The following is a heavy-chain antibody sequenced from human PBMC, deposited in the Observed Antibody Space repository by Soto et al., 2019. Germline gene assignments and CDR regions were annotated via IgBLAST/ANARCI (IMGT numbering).Heavy chain of an antibody. V-gene: IGHV1-46*03. Sequence: QVQLVQSGAEVKKPGASVKVSCKASGYTFTSYYMHWVRQAPGQGLEWMGIINPSGGSTSYAQKFQGRVTMTRDTSTSTVYMELSSLRSEDTAVYYCARGGRSRGGSTKTVATNWFDPWGQGTLVTVSS. CDR1: GYTFTSYY. D-gene: IGHD2-2*01. CDR2: INPSGGST. J-gene: IGHJ5*02. CDR3: ARGGRSRGGSTKTVATNWFDP.